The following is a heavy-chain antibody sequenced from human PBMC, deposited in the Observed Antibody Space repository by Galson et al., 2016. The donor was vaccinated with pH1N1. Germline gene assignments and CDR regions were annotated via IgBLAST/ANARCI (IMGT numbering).Heavy chain of an antibody. D-gene: IGHD6-13*01. J-gene: IGHJ4*02. CDR3: AKGASAAATLDY. V-gene: IGHV3-30*18. CDR1: GFPFSTYG. CDR2: TSYHGENI. Sequence: SLRLSCAASGFPFSTYGMHWVRQAPGKGLEWLAVTSYHGENIHYADSVKGRFTISRDNSKNTLFLQTSRLRSQDTAVYYCAKGASAAATLDYWGRGTLLTVSS.